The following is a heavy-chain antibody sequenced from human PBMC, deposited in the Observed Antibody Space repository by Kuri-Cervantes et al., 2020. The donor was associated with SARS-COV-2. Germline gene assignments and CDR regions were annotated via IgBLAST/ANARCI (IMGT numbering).Heavy chain of an antibody. D-gene: IGHD2-2*01. CDR1: GFTFSNAW. CDR2: IKSKTDGRTT. Sequence: GESLKISCAASGFTFSNAWMSWARQAPGKGLEWVGRIKSKTDGRTTDYAAPVKGRFTISRDDSKNTLYLQMNSLKTEDTAVYYCTTDGGLGYCSSTSCYPFDYWGQGTLVTVSS. J-gene: IGHJ4*02. CDR3: TTDGGLGYCSSTSCYPFDY. V-gene: IGHV3-15*01.